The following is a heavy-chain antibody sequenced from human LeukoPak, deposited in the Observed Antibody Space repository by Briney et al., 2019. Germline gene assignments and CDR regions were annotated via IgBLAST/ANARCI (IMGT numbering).Heavy chain of an antibody. CDR2: MNPNSGNT. CDR1: GYTFTSYD. J-gene: IGHJ4*02. CDR3: ARGRGTTGFMIVVALDY. Sequence: ASVKVSCKASGYTFTSYDVNWVRQAPGQGLEWMGWMNPNSGNTGYAQKFQGRVTMTRNTSISTAYMEPSSLRSEDTAVYYCARGRGTTGFMIVVALDYWGQGTLVTVSS. V-gene: IGHV1-8*01. D-gene: IGHD3-22*01.